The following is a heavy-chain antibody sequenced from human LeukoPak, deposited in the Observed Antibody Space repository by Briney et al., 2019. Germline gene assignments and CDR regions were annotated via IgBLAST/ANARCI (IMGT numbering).Heavy chain of an antibody. Sequence: GGSLRLSCAASGVTVSSNYMSWVRQAPGKGLEWGSVIYSGGGTYYADSVKGRFIISRDNSKNTPYLQMNSLRTEDTAVYYCARDLGLEAVAGDYYYYYYMDAWGKGTTVTVSS. CDR3: ARDLGLEAVAGDYYYYYYMDA. CDR2: IYSGGGT. D-gene: IGHD6-19*01. J-gene: IGHJ6*03. V-gene: IGHV3-53*01. CDR1: GVTVSSNY.